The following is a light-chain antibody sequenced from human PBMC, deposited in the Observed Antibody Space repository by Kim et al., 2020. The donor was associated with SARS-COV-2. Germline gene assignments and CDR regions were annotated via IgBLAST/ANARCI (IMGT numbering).Light chain of an antibody. Sequence: EIVLTQSPGTLSLSPGERVTLSCRASQTVRGTYLALYQQKPGQAPRLLLDGASSRATGIPDRFSGSGSGTDFTLTISRLEPEDFAVYFCQQYGSSPPTFGQGTKLEI. J-gene: IGKJ2*01. CDR1: QTVRGTY. CDR2: GAS. V-gene: IGKV3-20*01. CDR3: QQYGSSPPT.